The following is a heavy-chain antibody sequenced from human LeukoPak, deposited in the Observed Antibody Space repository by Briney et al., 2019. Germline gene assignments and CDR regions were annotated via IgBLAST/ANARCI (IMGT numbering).Heavy chain of an antibody. J-gene: IGHJ6*04. Sequence: GESLRISCKGSGYSFTSYWISWVRQMPGKGLEWMGRIDPSDSYTNYSPSFQGHVSISADKSISTAYLQWSSLKASDTAMYYCAITKEVLSWFGPQKNYYYYGMDVWGKGTTVTVSS. V-gene: IGHV5-10-1*01. CDR2: IDPSDSYT. CDR3: AITKEVLSWFGPQKNYYYYGMDV. D-gene: IGHD3-10*01. CDR1: GYSFTSYW.